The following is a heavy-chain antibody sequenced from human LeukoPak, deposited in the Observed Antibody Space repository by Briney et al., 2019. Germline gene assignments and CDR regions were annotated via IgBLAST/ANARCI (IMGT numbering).Heavy chain of an antibody. CDR3: AKDRVTSDLPRWFDP. CDR1: GFTFSSDA. Sequence: GGSLRLSCAASGFTFSSDAMSWVRQAPGKGLEWVSAISGSGGSTYYADSVKGRFTISRDDSKNTLDLQMNSLRVEDTAVYFCAKDRVTSDLPRWFDPWGQGTLVTVSS. V-gene: IGHV3-23*01. J-gene: IGHJ5*02. CDR2: ISGSGGST. D-gene: IGHD4-11*01.